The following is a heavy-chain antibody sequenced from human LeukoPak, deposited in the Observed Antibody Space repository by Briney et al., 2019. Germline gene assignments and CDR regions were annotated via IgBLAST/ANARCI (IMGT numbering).Heavy chain of an antibody. CDR1: GGSISSSSYY. D-gene: IGHD2-15*01. CDR2: INHSGST. J-gene: IGHJ5*02. Sequence: PSETLSLTCTVSGGSISSSSYYWGWIRQPPGKGLEWIGEINHSGSTNYNPSLKSRVIMSVDTSKNQFSVKLRSVTAADTAVYYCARHGVATWFDPWGQGTLVTVSS. CDR3: ARHGVATWFDP. V-gene: IGHV4-39*01.